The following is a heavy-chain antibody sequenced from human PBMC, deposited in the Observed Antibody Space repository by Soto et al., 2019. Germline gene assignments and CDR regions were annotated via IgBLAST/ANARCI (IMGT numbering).Heavy chain of an antibody. CDR2: INHSGST. CDR3: ARGRWGYYYGSGSYPAGWFDP. D-gene: IGHD3-10*01. V-gene: IGHV4-34*01. CDR1: GGSFSGYY. J-gene: IGHJ5*02. Sequence: SETLSLTCAVYGGSFSGYYWSWIRQPPGKGLEWIGEINHSGSTNYNPSLKSRVTISVDTSKNQFSLKLSSVTAADTAVYYCARGRWGYYYGSGSYPAGWFDPWGQGTLVT.